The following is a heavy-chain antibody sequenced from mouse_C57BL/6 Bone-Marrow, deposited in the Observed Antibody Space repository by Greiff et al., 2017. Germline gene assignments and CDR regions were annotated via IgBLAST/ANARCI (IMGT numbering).Heavy chain of an antibody. CDR1: GYTFTSYW. Sequence: QVQLQQSGTELVKPGASVKLSCKASGYTFTSYWMHWVKQRPGQGLEWIGNINPSNGGTNYNEKFKSKATLTVDKSSSTAYMQLSSLTSEDSAVYYCASTFIYYYGSSYAMDYWGQGTSVTVSS. V-gene: IGHV1-53*01. CDR2: INPSNGGT. J-gene: IGHJ4*01. CDR3: ASTFIYYYGSSYAMDY. D-gene: IGHD1-1*01.